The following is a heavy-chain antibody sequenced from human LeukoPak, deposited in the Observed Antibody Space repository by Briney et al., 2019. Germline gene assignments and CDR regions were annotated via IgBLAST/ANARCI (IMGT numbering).Heavy chain of an antibody. CDR3: ARVDYDISTGYQTYFKY. D-gene: IGHD3-9*01. V-gene: IGHV3-48*03. J-gene: IGHJ4*02. CDR1: GFTFSTYE. Sequence: PGGSLRLSCAASGFTFSTYEMNWVRQAPGKGLEWVSYISESGSSIYYADFLKGRFTISRDNAKNSLYLQMNSLRAEDTAVYYCARVDYDISTGYQTYFKYWGQGTLVTVSS. CDR2: ISESGSSI.